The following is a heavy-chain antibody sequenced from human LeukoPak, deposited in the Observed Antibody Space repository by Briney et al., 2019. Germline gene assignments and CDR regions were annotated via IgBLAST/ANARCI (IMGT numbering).Heavy chain of an antibody. CDR2: INHSGST. D-gene: IGHD6-19*01. CDR1: GGSFSGYY. V-gene: IGHV4-34*01. J-gene: IGHJ4*02. Sequence: SETLSLTCAVYGGSFSGYYWSWIRQPPGKGLEWIGEINHSGSTNYNPSPKSRVTISVDTSKNQFSLKLSSVTAADTAVYYCARAPRVGYSSGWYYLDYWGQGTLVTVSS. CDR3: ARAPRVGYSSGWYYLDY.